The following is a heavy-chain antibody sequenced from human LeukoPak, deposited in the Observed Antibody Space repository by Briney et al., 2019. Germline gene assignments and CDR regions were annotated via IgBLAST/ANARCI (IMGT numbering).Heavy chain of an antibody. CDR3: TRIWNNWFDP. Sequence: GGSLRLSCAASGFTFRDYYMSWIRQAPGKALEWVGLIRSKGYGETTEYAASVSGRFIISRDNSKSIVYLQMNSLKTEDTAVYYCTRIWNNWFDPWGQGTLVTVSS. D-gene: IGHD1-1*01. CDR1: GFTFRDYY. V-gene: IGHV3-49*03. CDR2: IRSKGYGETT. J-gene: IGHJ5*02.